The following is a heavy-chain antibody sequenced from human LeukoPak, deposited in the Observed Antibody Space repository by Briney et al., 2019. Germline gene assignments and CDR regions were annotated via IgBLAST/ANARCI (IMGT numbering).Heavy chain of an antibody. CDR3: ARGGRDRFFGVVIKLLDY. J-gene: IGHJ4*02. Sequence: PGGSLRLSCAASGFTYRNYEMNWVRQAPGKGLEWLSYISSSSSTIYYADSVKGRFTISRDNAKNSLYLQMNSLRAEDTAVYYCARGGRDRFFGVVIKLLDYWGQGTLVTVSS. CDR1: GFTYRNYE. D-gene: IGHD3-3*01. CDR2: ISSSSSTI. V-gene: IGHV3-48*01.